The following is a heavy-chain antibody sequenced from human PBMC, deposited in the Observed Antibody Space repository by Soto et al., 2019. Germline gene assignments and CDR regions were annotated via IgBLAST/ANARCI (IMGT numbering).Heavy chain of an antibody. Sequence: QVQLVQSGAEVKKPGASVKLSCRTSGYTFTQYYIHWVRQAPGQGLAWLGIINPASGSTNYAQDFQGRVILTMDTSTTTVYMDLISLLDEDTAIFYCARDLAAGDHWGQRTRVTVSP. CDR3: ARDLAAGDH. CDR1: GYTFTQYY. V-gene: IGHV1-46*01. CDR2: INPASGST. D-gene: IGHD6-13*01. J-gene: IGHJ4*02.